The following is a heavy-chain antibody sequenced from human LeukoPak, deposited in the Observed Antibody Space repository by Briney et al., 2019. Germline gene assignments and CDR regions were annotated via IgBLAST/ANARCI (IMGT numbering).Heavy chain of an antibody. CDR3: ARDKFRGYDSSGYYGGFLVDY. V-gene: IGHV7-4-1*02. Sequence: GASVKVSCKASGYTFTSYAMNWVRQAPGQGLEWMGWINTNTGNPTYAQGFTGRFVFSLDTSVSTAYLQISSLKAEDTAVYYCARDKFRGYDSSGYYGGFLVDYWGQGTLVTVSS. CDR1: GYTFTSYA. CDR2: INTNTGNP. J-gene: IGHJ4*02. D-gene: IGHD3-22*01.